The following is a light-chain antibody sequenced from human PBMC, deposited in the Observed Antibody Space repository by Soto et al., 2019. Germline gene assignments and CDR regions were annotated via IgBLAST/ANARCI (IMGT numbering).Light chain of an antibody. J-gene: IGKJ1*01. CDR3: HHYET. Sequence: IVLTQSPATLSLSPGESATLSCRASQPVSSNFLAWYQQKPGQAPRLLIYGVSSRASGIPDRFFGSGSGTDFTLTINRLEPEDFTVYYCHHYETFGQGTKVDI. CDR2: GVS. V-gene: IGKV3-20*01. CDR1: QPVSSNF.